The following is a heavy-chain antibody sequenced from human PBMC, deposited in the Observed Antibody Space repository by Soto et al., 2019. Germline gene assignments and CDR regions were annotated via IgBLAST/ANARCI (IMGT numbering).Heavy chain of an antibody. CDR3: AKDFTFHYYYGMDV. CDR2: ISDRGDST. Sequence: GGSLRLSCAASGFTFSSYAMSWVRQAPGKGLEWVSDISDRGDSTYYADSVKGRFTISRDNSKNTLYLQMNSLRAEDTAIYYCAKDFTFHYYYGMDVWGQGTTVTVSS. V-gene: IGHV3-23*01. J-gene: IGHJ6*02. D-gene: IGHD3-16*01. CDR1: GFTFSSYA.